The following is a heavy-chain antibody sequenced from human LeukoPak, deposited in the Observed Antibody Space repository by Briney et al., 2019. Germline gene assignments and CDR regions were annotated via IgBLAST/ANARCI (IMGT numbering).Heavy chain of an antibody. CDR2: ISSSGSTI. CDR3: ARRSSHITIVGVAPRWYFDY. CDR1: GFTFSSYE. J-gene: IGHJ4*02. Sequence: GGCLRPSYAAAGFTFSSYEINWVRQAPGNWLEWVSYISSSGSTIYYADAVQGRFNTSRDNAKQSLYLLMNSLRAEDTAVYYCARRSSHITIVGVAPRWYFDYWGQGTLVTVSS. D-gene: IGHD3-3*01. V-gene: IGHV3-48*03.